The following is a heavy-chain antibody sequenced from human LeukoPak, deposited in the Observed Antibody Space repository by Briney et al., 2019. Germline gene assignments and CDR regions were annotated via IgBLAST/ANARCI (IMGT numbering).Heavy chain of an antibody. D-gene: IGHD3-3*01. V-gene: IGHV3-23*01. J-gene: IGHJ4*02. CDR3: ANSPSPYDFWSGYFRPYFDY. CDR2: ISGSGGST. CDR1: GFTFSSYA. Sequence: GGSLRLSCAASGFTFSSYAMSWVRQAPGKGLEWVSAISGSGGSTYYADSVKGRFTIYRDNSKNTLYLQMNSLRTEDTAVYYCANSPSPYDFWSGYFRPYFDYWGQGTLVTVSS.